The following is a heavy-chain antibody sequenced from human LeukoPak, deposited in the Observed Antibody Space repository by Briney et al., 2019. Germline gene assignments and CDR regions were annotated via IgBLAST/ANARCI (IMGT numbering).Heavy chain of an antibody. J-gene: IGHJ5*02. V-gene: IGHV3-13*01. CDR2: IGATGAT. CDR1: GFTFSNYE. D-gene: IGHD5/OR15-5a*01. Sequence: GGSLRLSCVASGFTFSNYEMLWVRQGTGGGLEWASAIGATGATYYADSVQGRFTISRDDAKTSLYLQMNSLRAGDTAVYFCARDLGTGSVYTNRFDPWGQGTLVTVSS. CDR3: ARDLGTGSVYTNRFDP.